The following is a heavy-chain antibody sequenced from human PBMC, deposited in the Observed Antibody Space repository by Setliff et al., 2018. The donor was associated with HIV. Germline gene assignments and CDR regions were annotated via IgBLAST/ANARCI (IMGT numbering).Heavy chain of an antibody. D-gene: IGHD5-18*01. J-gene: IGHJ1*01. CDR2: INHSGGT. CDR1: GGSFSAYY. Sequence: PSETLSPTCAVYGGSFSAYYWSWIRQTPGKGLEWIGEINHSGGTNYNPSLKSRVTMSVDTSKNQFSLKLSSVTAADTAVFYCARGGYSYGFGRHRAYFQYWGQGTQVTVSS. CDR3: ARGGYSYGFGRHRAYFQY. V-gene: IGHV4-34*01.